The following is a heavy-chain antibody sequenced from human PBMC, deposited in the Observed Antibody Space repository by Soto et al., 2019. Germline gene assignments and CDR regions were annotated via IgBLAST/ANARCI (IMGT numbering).Heavy chain of an antibody. Sequence: PGGSLRLSCAASGFTFSSYSMNWARQAPGKGLEWVSSISSSSSYIYYADSVKGRFTISRDNAKNSLYLQMNSLRAEDTAVYYCARDRKYDFWSGSHFPMPFDIWGQGTMVTVSS. D-gene: IGHD3-3*01. CDR1: GFTFSSYS. CDR2: ISSSSSYI. V-gene: IGHV3-21*01. CDR3: ARDRKYDFWSGSHFPMPFDI. J-gene: IGHJ3*02.